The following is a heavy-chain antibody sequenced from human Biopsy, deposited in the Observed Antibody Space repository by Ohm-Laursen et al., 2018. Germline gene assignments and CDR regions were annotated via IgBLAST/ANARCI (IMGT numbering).Heavy chain of an antibody. V-gene: IGHV1-69*10. CDR2: IIAVSGLV. CDR1: GGTFSNYA. Sequence: VKISCKASGGTFSNYAISWVRQAPGEGLEWMGGIIAVSGLVNYAPKFQGRVSITADKSTTAAYMELSNLKSEDTAVYYCATPFQYYDSWGGYPPFDHWGQGTLVTVSS. D-gene: IGHD3-3*01. CDR3: ATPFQYYDSWGGYPPFDH. J-gene: IGHJ4*02.